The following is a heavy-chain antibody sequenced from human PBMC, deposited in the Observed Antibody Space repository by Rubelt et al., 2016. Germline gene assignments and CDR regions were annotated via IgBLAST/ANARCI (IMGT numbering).Heavy chain of an antibody. D-gene: IGHD1-26*01. CDR1: GGSFNDYY. Sequence: QVQLKQWGAGLLKPSETLSLTRAVYGGSFNDYYWSWIRQPPGTGLEWIGEIDHSGNTDYIPSLKSRVSISVDTSKKTNPLKMSSVNAADTAVYYCARHDTGSCRFDFWGQGTPVTVSS. CDR3: ARHDTGSCRFDF. CDR2: IDHSGNT. J-gene: IGHJ4*02. V-gene: IGHV4-34*01.